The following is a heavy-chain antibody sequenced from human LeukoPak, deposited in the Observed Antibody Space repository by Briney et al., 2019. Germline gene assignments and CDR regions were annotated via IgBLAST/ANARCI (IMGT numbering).Heavy chain of an antibody. J-gene: IGHJ6*03. D-gene: IGHD3-3*01. CDR1: GFTFSSYG. CDR2: IRYDGSNK. V-gene: IGHV3-30*02. CDR3: ARDYDFWSGYPNYYYYYMDV. Sequence: LSGGSLRLSCAASGFTFSSYGMHWVRQAPGKGLEWVAFIRYDGSNKYYADSVKGRFTISRDNSKNTLYLQMNSLRAEDTAVYYCARDYDFWSGYPNYYYYYMDVWGKGTTVTVSS.